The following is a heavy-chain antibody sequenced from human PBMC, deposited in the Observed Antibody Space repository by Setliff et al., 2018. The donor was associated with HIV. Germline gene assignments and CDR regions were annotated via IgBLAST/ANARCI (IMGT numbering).Heavy chain of an antibody. Sequence: GASVKVSCKTSGYSFTNYGVAWVRQAPGQGLEWMGWSRVATNKTNDAQGLRGRVTMTTETSSNTAYLDLRSLRSDDTAVYYCTSLALGNWGQGTLVTVSS. V-gene: IGHV1-18*01. CDR3: TSLALGN. CDR2: SRVATNKT. CDR1: GYSFTNYG. D-gene: IGHD3-3*02. J-gene: IGHJ4*02.